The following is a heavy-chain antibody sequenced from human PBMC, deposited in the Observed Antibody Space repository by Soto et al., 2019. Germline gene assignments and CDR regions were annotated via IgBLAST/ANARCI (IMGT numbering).Heavy chain of an antibody. CDR1: GYTFTSYY. J-gene: IGHJ5*02. CDR3: ARDWNGSGSYPDSWFDP. CDR2: INPSGGST. V-gene: IGHV1-46*03. D-gene: IGHD3-10*01. Sequence: GASVKVSCKASGYTFTSYYMHWVRQAPGQGLEWMGIINPSGGSTSYAQKFQGRVTMTRDTSTSTVYMELSSLRSEDTAVYYCARDWNGSGSYPDSWFDPWGQGTLVTVSS.